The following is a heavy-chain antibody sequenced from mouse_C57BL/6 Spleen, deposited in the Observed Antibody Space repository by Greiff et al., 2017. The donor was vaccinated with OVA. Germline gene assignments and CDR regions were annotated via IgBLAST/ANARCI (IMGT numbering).Heavy chain of an antibody. D-gene: IGHD2-3*01. J-gene: IGHJ2*01. CDR1: GFSLTSYG. CDR2: IWSGGST. Sequence: VKLMESGPGLVQPSQSLSITCTVSGFSLTSYGVHWVRQSPGKGLEWLGVIWSGGSTDYNAAFISRLSISKDNSKSQVFFKMNSLQADDTAIYYCARNWGDDGYRFDYWGQGTTLTVSS. V-gene: IGHV2-2*01. CDR3: ARNWGDDGYRFDY.